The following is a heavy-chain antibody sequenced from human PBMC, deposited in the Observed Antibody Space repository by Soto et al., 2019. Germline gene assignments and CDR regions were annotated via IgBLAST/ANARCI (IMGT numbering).Heavy chain of an antibody. CDR1: GITFSGYW. V-gene: IGHV3-23*01. CDR3: AKRSRSSTCDY. D-gene: IGHD6-6*01. Sequence: PGGSLRLSCVASGITFSGYWMHWVRQVPGKGLEWVSVISGSDDSTYYADSVKGRFTISRDNSKNTLYLQMNSLRAEDTAVYYCAKRSRSSTCDYWGQGPWVTVSS. CDR2: ISGSDDST. J-gene: IGHJ4*02.